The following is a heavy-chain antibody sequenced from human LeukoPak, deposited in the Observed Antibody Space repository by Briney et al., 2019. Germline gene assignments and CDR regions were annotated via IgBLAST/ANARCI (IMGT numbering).Heavy chain of an antibody. CDR1: GFTLSSYW. Sequence: GGSLRLSCAGSGFTLSSYWMHWVRQAPGKGLVWVSRMNTDVSSTRYADFVKGRFTISRDNAKSTVYLQMNSLRADDTAVYYCARGTGNFYDSSGYYFLDSWGPGTLITVAS. D-gene: IGHD3-22*01. CDR3: ARGTGNFYDSSGYYFLDS. CDR2: MNTDVSST. V-gene: IGHV3-74*01. J-gene: IGHJ5*01.